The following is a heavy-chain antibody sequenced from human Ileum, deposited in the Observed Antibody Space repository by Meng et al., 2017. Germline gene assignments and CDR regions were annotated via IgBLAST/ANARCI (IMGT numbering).Heavy chain of an antibody. CDR3: VREFRGGYFDY. J-gene: IGHJ4*02. Sequence: VQSVQVGAEVKKPGSSVKVSRKSSGYTFNNYYLHWVRRAPGQGLEWLGVSNPSGGGTNYAQKFQGRVTMTRDTSANTVYMELGSLKSEDTAVYYCVREFRGGYFDYWGQGTLVTVSS. CDR2: SNPSGGGT. CDR1: GYTFNNYY. D-gene: IGHD3-16*01. V-gene: IGHV1-46*02.